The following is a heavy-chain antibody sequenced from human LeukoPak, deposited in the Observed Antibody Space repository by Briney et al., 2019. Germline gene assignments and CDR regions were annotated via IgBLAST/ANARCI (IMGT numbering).Heavy chain of an antibody. J-gene: IGHJ1*01. D-gene: IGHD3-22*01. V-gene: IGHV3-74*01. CDR1: GFTFSSYR. CDR3: ARAPSEIGGYYPEYFRH. CDR2: IKSDGST. Sequence: GGSLRLSCAASGFTFSSYRMHWVRQAPGKGLVWVSRIKSDGSTNYADSVKGRFTISRDNAKNTVSLQMNSLRAEDTGVYYCARAPSEIGGYYPEYFRHWGQGTLVTVSS.